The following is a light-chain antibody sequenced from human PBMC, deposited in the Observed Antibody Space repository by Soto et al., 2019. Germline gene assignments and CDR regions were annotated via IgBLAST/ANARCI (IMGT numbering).Light chain of an antibody. V-gene: IGKV2-28*01. Sequence: DIVMTQSPLSLPVTPGEPASISCRSSQSLLHSDGYIYLDWYLQKPGQSPQLLIYLGSNRASGVPDRFRGSGSGTDCTLKITTVGTEDVGIYYCMQALQTPRTFGQGTRLEIK. J-gene: IGKJ2*01. CDR3: MQALQTPRT. CDR2: LGS. CDR1: QSLLHSDGYIY.